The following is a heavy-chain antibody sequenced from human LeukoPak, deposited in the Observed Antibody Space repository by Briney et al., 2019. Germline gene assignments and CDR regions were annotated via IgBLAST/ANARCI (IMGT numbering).Heavy chain of an antibody. D-gene: IGHD6-13*01. CDR3: AKDLLFDSWPYYFDY. J-gene: IGHJ4*02. Sequence: PGGSLRLSCAASGFTFSSYGMHWVRQAPGKGLEWVAVISYDGSNKYYADSVKGRFTISRDNSKNTLYLQMNSLRAEDTAAYYCAKDLLFDSWPYYFDYWGQGTLVTVSS. CDR2: ISYDGSNK. V-gene: IGHV3-30*18. CDR1: GFTFSSYG.